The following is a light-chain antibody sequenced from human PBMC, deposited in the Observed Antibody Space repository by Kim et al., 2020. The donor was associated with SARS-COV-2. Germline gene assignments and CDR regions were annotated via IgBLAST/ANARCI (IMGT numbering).Light chain of an antibody. CDR1: PSNIGSNI. V-gene: IGLV1-44*01. J-gene: IGLJ2*01. CDR2: TTN. Sequence: GQRVTISCSGRPSNIGSNIVNWYQQLPGTAPKLLIYTTNQRPSGVPDRFSGSKSGTSASLAISGLQSEDEAEYYCAAWDDSLNGVVFGGGTQLTVL. CDR3: AAWDDSLNGVV.